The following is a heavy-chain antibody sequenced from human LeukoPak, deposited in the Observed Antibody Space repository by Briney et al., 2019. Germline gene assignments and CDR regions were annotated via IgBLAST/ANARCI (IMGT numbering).Heavy chain of an antibody. J-gene: IGHJ4*02. CDR2: ISSSSSYI. CDR3: ARYYYDSSGYYYFDY. V-gene: IGHV3-21*01. D-gene: IGHD3-22*01. CDR1: GFTFSSYS. Sequence: PGGSLRLSCAASGFTFSSYSMNWVRQAPGKGLEWVSSISSSSSYINYADSVKGRFTISRDNAKNSLYLQMNSLRAEDTAVYYCARYYYDSSGYYYFDYWGQGTLVTVSS.